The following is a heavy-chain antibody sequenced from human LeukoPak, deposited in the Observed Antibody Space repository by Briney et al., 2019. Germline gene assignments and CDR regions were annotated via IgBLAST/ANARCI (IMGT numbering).Heavy chain of an antibody. CDR2: MNPNSGNT. V-gene: IGHV1-18*01. CDR3: ATNYYDSSGYYASPFDY. D-gene: IGHD3-22*01. J-gene: IGHJ4*02. Sequence: ASVKVSCEASGYTFTSYDINWVRQATGQGLEWMGWMNPNSGNTNYAQKLQGRVTMTTDTSTSTAYMELRSLRSDDTAVYYCATNYYDSSGYYASPFDYWGQGTLVTVSS. CDR1: GYTFTSYD.